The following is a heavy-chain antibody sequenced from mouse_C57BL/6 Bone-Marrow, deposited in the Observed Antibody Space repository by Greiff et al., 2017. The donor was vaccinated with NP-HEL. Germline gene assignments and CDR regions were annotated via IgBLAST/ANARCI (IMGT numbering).Heavy chain of an antibody. V-gene: IGHV5-4*01. CDR3: ARDRDWVFAY. J-gene: IGHJ3*01. D-gene: IGHD4-1*01. CDR2: ISDGGSYT. CDR1: GFTFSSYA. Sequence: DVQLQESGGGLVKPGGSLKLSCAASGFTFSSYAMSWVRQTPEKRLEWVATISDGGSYTYYPDNVKGRFTISRDNAKNNLYLQMSHLKSEDTAMYYCARDRDWVFAYWGQGTLVTVSA.